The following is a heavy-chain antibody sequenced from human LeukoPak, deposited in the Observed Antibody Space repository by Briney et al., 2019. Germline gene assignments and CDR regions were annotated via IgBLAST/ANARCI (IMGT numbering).Heavy chain of an antibody. CDR3: ARTTSMTASGYDC. V-gene: IGHV1-8*03. CDR1: GYTFTNYH. D-gene: IGHD2-21*02. Sequence: ASVKVSCKASGYTFTNYHINWVRQASGQGLEWMTWINPDTGDKGYARKFQDRVTITTDTSISTAYMELSSLSSEDTAVYFCARTTSMTASGYDCWGQGTLVSVSS. CDR2: INPDTGDK. J-gene: IGHJ4*02.